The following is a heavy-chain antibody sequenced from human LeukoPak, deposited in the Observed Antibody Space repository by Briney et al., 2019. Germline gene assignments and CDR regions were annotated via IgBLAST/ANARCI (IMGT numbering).Heavy chain of an antibody. Sequence: SETLSLTCTVSGGSISSYYWSWTRQPPGKGLEWIGYIYYSGSTNYNPSLKSRVTISADTSKNQFSLKLSSVTAADTAVYYCARVRSSGWGDYFDYWGQGTLVTVSS. D-gene: IGHD6-19*01. J-gene: IGHJ4*02. CDR3: ARVRSSGWGDYFDY. V-gene: IGHV4-59*01. CDR1: GGSISSYY. CDR2: IYYSGST.